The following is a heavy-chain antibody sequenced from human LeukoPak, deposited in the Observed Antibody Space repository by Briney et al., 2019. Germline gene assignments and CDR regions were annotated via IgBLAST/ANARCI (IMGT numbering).Heavy chain of an antibody. J-gene: IGHJ6*03. CDR2: IYYSGST. CDR3: ARDVLWNYYMDV. D-gene: IGHD1-1*01. Sequence: SETLSLTCTVSGGSISSYYWSWIRQPPGKGLEWIGYIYYSGSTNYNPSLKSRVTISVDTSKNQFSLKLSSVTAADAAVYYCARDVLWNYYMDVWGKGITVTVSS. V-gene: IGHV4-59*01. CDR1: GGSISSYY.